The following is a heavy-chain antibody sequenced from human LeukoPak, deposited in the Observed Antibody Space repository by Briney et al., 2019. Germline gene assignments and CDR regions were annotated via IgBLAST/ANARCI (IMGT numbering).Heavy chain of an antibody. CDR3: AKDPSYCSGGSCSPWNFFHY. Sequence: PGGSLRLSCAASGFIFSSYAMSWVRQAPGKGLEWVAFIRNGGSHKDYGDLVKGRFTISRDNSKNTVYLQMNSLRPEDTAVYYCAKDPSYCSGGSCSPWNFFHYWGQGTLVIVSS. D-gene: IGHD2-15*01. J-gene: IGHJ4*02. V-gene: IGHV3-30*02. CDR1: GFIFSSYA. CDR2: IRNGGSHK.